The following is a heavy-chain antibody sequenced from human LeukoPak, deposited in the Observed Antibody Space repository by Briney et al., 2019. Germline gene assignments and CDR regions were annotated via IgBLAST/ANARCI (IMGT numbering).Heavy chain of an antibody. CDR3: AKEGQYCSGGSCYTNWFDP. V-gene: IGHV3-23*01. Sequence: PGGSLRLSCAASGFTFSSYGMSWVRQAPGKGLEWVSAISGSGGSTYYADSVKGRFTISRDNSKNTLYLQMNSLRAEDTAVYYCAKEGQYCSGGSCYTNWFDPWGQGTLVTVSS. D-gene: IGHD2-15*01. CDR1: GFTFSSYG. J-gene: IGHJ5*02. CDR2: ISGSGGST.